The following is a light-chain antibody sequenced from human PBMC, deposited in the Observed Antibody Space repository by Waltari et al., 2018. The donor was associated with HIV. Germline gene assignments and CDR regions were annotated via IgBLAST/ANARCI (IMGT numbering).Light chain of an antibody. V-gene: IGKV3-15*01. CDR2: GAS. CDR1: QSVGSN. J-gene: IGKJ4*01. CDR3: QHYHIWPLT. Sequence: DIVLTQSPATLSVSPGEGATLSCRASQSVGSNLAWYQQKPGQAPRLLIDGASTRATGTPARFSGSGSGTEFTLTISSLQSEDSAVYYCQHYHIWPLTFGGGTKVEIK.